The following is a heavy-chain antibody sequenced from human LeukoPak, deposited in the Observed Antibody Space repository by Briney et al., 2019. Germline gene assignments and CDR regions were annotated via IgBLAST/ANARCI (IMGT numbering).Heavy chain of an antibody. Sequence: PESLSLTRTLSLGSISSYYWCWIRQHPPEGREWMGYIYYSASTNYTPSLKSRVTISVDTSKSQCSLKLSSVTAAGAAVYYCARGYGAFDIWGQGTMVTVSS. CDR2: IYYSAST. CDR1: LGSISSYY. D-gene: IGHD3-16*01. V-gene: IGHV4-59*13. CDR3: ARGYGAFDI. J-gene: IGHJ3*02.